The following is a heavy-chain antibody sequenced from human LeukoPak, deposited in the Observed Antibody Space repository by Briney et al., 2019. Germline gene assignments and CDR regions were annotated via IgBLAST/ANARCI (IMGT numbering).Heavy chain of an antibody. Sequence: PSETLSLTCTVSGGSINNYYWSWIRQPPGKGLVWIGYIYYRGSTNYNPSLKSRVTFSVDTSKNQFSLKLNSVTAADTAVYYCARGGDYGDLRYFDYWGQGTLVTVSS. CDR1: GGSINNYY. J-gene: IGHJ4*02. V-gene: IGHV4-59*01. D-gene: IGHD4-17*01. CDR3: ARGGDYGDLRYFDY. CDR2: IYYRGST.